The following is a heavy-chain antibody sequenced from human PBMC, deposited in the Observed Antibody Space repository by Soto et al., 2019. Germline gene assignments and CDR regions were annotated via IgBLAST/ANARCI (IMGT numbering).Heavy chain of an antibody. Sequence: SETLSLTCTVSGGSISGYYWSWIRQSPEKGLEWIGYIYYSGSTKYNPSLKSRLTISVDTSRNQFSLELNSVTAADTAVYYCARHRPYDSGSFPLEYWGQGTLVTVSS. D-gene: IGHD3-10*01. CDR3: ARHRPYDSGSFPLEY. CDR2: IYYSGST. CDR1: GGSISGYY. V-gene: IGHV4-59*08. J-gene: IGHJ4*02.